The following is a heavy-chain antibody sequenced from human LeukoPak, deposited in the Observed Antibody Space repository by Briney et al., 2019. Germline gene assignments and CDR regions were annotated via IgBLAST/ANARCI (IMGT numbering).Heavy chain of an antibody. J-gene: IGHJ6*03. CDR2: ISSSSSYI. D-gene: IGHD3-3*01. V-gene: IGHV3-21*01. CDR3: ARVLRFLEWPSPTDYYYMDV. CDR1: GFTFSSYS. Sequence: NPGGSLRPSCAASGFTFSSYSMNWVRQAPGKGLEWVSSISSSSSYIYYADSVKGRFTISRDNAKNSLYLQMNSLRAEDTAVYYCARVLRFLEWPSPTDYYYMDVWGKGTTVTVSS.